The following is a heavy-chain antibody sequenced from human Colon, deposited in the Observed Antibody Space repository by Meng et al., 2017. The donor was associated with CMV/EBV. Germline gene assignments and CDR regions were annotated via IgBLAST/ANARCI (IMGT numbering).Heavy chain of an antibody. D-gene: IGHD1-1*01. Sequence: SETLSLTCTVSGGSINTNTYYWTWIRQSPGKGLEWIGEINHSGSANYNPSLKSRLTLSVDVSQKQFSLRLNSVLAADTAVYFCARGRYLAWNHSFDFWSQGSLVTVSS. V-gene: IGHV4-39*01. CDR2: INHSGSA. CDR1: GGSINTNTYY. CDR3: ARGRYLAWNHSFDF. J-gene: IGHJ4*02.